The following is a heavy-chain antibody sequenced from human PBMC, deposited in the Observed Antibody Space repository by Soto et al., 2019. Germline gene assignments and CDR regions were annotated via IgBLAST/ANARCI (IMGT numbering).Heavy chain of an antibody. J-gene: IGHJ4*02. V-gene: IGHV3-11*01. D-gene: IGHD5-12*01. CDR1: GFTLSDYD. CDR3: ARDFGDIVATDWSYFDD. Sequence: XGSLRLTCAASGFTLSDYDMNWIRQAPGKGLEWVSYISGSGSTIYYADSVKGRFTISRDNAKNSLYLQMNSLRAEDTAVYYCARDFGDIVATDWSYFDDWAQGTLVTVSS. CDR2: ISGSGSTI.